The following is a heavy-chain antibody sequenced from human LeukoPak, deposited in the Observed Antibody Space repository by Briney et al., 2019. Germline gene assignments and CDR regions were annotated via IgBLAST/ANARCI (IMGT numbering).Heavy chain of an antibody. J-gene: IGHJ4*02. CDR1: GGSFSGYY. V-gene: IGHV4-34*01. D-gene: IGHD3-22*01. CDR2: INHSGST. CDR3: ARGIRTDSSGYHQPFFDY. Sequence: PSETLSLTCAVYGGSFSGYYWSWIRQPPGKGLEWIGEINHSGSTYYNPSLKSRVTISVDTSKNQFSLRLSSVTAADTAVYYCARGIRTDSSGYHQPFFDYWGQGTLVTVSS.